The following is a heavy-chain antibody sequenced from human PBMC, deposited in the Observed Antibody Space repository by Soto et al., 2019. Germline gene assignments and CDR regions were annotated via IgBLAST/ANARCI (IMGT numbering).Heavy chain of an antibody. CDR1: GGSVSSGSYY. CDR3: ARDGVVVAARGSGMDV. V-gene: IGHV4-61*01. J-gene: IGHJ6*02. CDR2: IYYSGST. Sequence: LSLTCTVSGGSVSSGSYYWSWIRQPPGKGLEWIGYIYYSGSTNYNPSLKSRVTISVDTSKNQFSLKLSSVTAADTAVYYCARDGVVVAARGSGMDVWGQGTTVTISS. D-gene: IGHD2-15*01.